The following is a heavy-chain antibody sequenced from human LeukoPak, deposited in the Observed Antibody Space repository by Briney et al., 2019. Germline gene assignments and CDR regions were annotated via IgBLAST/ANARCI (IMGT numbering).Heavy chain of an antibody. CDR1: GGSISSGDYY. CDR2: IYYSGST. Sequence: SQTPSLTCTVSGGSISSGDYYWSWIRQPPGKGLEWIGYIYYSGSTYYNPSLKSRVTISVDTSKNQLSLKLSSVTAADTAVYYCAREYYDSSGYFFDYWGQGTLVTISS. D-gene: IGHD3-22*01. J-gene: IGHJ4*02. V-gene: IGHV4-30-4*01. CDR3: AREYYDSSGYFFDY.